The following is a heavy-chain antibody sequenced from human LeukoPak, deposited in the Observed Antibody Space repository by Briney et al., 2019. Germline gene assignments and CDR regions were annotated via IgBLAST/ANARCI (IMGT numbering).Heavy chain of an antibody. J-gene: IGHJ4*02. CDR3: ARVTTFYQYSGYDFFDY. CDR2: ISAYNGNT. D-gene: IGHD5-12*01. Sequence: ASVNVSCKASGYTFTSYGISWVRQAPGQGLEWTGWISAYNGNTNYAQKLQGRVTMTTDTSTSTAYMELRSLRSDDTAVYYCARVTTFYQYSGYDFFDYWGQGTLVTVSS. CDR1: GYTFTSYG. V-gene: IGHV1-18*01.